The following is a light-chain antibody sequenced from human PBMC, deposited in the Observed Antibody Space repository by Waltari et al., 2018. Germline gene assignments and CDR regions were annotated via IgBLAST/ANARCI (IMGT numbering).Light chain of an antibody. V-gene: IGKV1-9*01. CDR1: EGISTY. CDR3: QQLDKYPLT. CDR2: GAS. J-gene: IGKJ4*01. Sequence: IQLTQSPSSLSASVGDKVTITCRASEGISTYLAWYQQQPWKAPKLLIYGASTLQSGVPSRFSGSGSGTDFTLTISSLQPGDFATYYCQQLDKYPLTFGGGTKVEIK.